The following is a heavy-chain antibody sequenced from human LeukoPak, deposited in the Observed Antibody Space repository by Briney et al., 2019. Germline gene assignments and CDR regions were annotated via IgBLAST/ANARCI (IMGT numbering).Heavy chain of an antibody. CDR3: AKWGDFDILTGYYVSDF. J-gene: IGHJ4*02. CDR2: VTGRGGST. D-gene: IGHD3-9*01. Sequence: GGSVRLSCVASGFTISNYAMSWVRQAPGKRLEWVSAVTGRGGSTYYADSVKGRFTISRDNSRNTLFLQMNSLRAEDTAIYYCAKWGDFDILTGYYVSDFWGQGTLVTVSS. V-gene: IGHV3-23*01. CDR1: GFTISNYA.